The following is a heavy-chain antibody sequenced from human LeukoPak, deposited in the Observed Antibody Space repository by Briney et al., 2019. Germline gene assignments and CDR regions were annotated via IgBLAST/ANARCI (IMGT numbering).Heavy chain of an antibody. CDR2: ISWNSGSI. Sequence: GGSLRLSCAASGFTFDDYAMPWVRQAPGKGLEWVSGISWNSGSIGYADSVKGRFTISRDNAKNSLYLQMNSLRAEDTALYYCAKGIYSYGYEYFDYWGQGTLVTVSS. CDR1: GFTFDDYA. D-gene: IGHD5-18*01. V-gene: IGHV3-9*01. J-gene: IGHJ4*02. CDR3: AKGIYSYGYEYFDY.